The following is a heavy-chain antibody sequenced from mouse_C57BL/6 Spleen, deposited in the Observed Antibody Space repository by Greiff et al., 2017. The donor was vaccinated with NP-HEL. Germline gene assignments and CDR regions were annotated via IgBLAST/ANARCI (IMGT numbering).Heavy chain of an antibody. Sequence: QVQLQQPGAELVKPGASVKMSCKASGYTFTSYWITWVKQRPGQGLEWIGDIYPGSGSTNYNEKFKGKATLTVDTSSSTAYMQLSSLTSEDSAVYYCASEGGYYHAMDYWGQGTSVTVSS. CDR1: GYTFTSYW. J-gene: IGHJ4*01. D-gene: IGHD2-2*01. CDR2: IYPGSGST. CDR3: ASEGGYYHAMDY. V-gene: IGHV1-55*01.